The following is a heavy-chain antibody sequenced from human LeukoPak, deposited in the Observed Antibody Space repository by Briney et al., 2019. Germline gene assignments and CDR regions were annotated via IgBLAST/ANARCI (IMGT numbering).Heavy chain of an antibody. J-gene: IGHJ4*02. V-gene: IGHV3-21*01. CDR1: GFTFSSYS. CDR2: ISSSSSYI. CDR3: AREVGATGPDY. Sequence: GGSLRLSCAASGFTFSSYSMNWVRQAPGKGLEWVSSISSSSSYIYYADSVKGRFTISRDNAKNSLYPQMNSLRAEDTAVYYCAREVGATGPDYWGQGTLVTVSS. D-gene: IGHD1-26*01.